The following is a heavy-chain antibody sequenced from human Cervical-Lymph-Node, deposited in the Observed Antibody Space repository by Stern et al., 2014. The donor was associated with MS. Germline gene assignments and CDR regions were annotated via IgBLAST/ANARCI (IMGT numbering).Heavy chain of an antibody. CDR1: GFTFSSYG. V-gene: IGHV3-30*18. CDR2: ISNDGSNK. D-gene: IGHD1-26*01. Sequence: VQLVESGGGVVQPGRSLRLSCAASGFTFSSYGMHWVRQAPGKGLEWVAVISNDGSNKFYADSVKGRFTISRDNSKNTLYLQMNSLRAEDTAVYYCAKDGSGSSFDYWGQGTLVTVSS. J-gene: IGHJ4*02. CDR3: AKDGSGSSFDY.